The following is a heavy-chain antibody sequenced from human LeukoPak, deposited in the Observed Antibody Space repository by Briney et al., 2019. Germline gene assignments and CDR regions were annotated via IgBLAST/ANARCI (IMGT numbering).Heavy chain of an antibody. V-gene: IGHV4-59*08. J-gene: IGHJ6*02. CDR1: GGSISSYY. CDR3: ARHGYDSSGYYDYYGMDV. CDR2: IYYSGST. Sequence: SETLSLTCTVSGGSISSYYWSWIRQPPGKGLEWIGYIYYSGSTNYNPSLKSRVTISVDTSKNQFSLKLSSVTAADTAVYYCARHGYDSSGYYDYYGMDVWGQGTTVTVSS. D-gene: IGHD3-22*01.